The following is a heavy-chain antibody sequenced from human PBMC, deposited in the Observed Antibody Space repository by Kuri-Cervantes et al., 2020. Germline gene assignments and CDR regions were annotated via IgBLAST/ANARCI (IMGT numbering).Heavy chain of an antibody. D-gene: IGHD1-26*01. V-gene: IGHV3-7*01. CDR3: ARGGEWELLAAFDI. J-gene: IGHJ3*02. CDR2: IKQDGSEK. Sequence: GGSLRLSCAASGFSFRTSWMSWVRQAPGKGLEGVANIKQDGSEKYYVDSVKGRFTVSRDNARNSLFLQMSSLRADDTAVYYCARGGEWELLAAFDIWGQGTMVTVSS. CDR1: GFSFRTSW.